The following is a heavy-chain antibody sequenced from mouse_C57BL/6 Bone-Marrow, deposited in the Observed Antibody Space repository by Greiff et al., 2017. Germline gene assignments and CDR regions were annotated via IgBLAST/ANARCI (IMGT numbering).Heavy chain of an antibody. V-gene: IGHV5-4*03. CDR2: ISDGGSYT. CDR1: GFTFSSYA. Sequence: EVMLVESGGGLVKPGGSLKLSCAASGFTFSSYAMSWVRPTPEKRLEWVAPISDGGSYTYYPDNVKGRFTISRDNAKNNLYLQMSHLKSEDTAMYYCARLTTPVLDVWGTGTTVTVSS. D-gene: IGHD1-1*01. CDR3: ARLTTPVLDV. J-gene: IGHJ1*03.